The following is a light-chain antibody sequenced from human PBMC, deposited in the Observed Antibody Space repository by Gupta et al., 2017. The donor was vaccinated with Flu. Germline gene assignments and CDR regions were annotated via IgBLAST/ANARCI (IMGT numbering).Light chain of an antibody. CDR3: SSYISSAAWV. J-gene: IGLJ3*02. Sequence: QSALTHPASVSGSPGHSITISCTGTSSDIGGYNYVSWYQQHPGKAPKLMIYEVSNRPSGVSNRFSGSKSDNTASLTISGLQAEDEADYYCSSYISSAAWVFGGGTKLTVL. CDR1: SSDIGGYNY. CDR2: EVS. V-gene: IGLV2-14*01.